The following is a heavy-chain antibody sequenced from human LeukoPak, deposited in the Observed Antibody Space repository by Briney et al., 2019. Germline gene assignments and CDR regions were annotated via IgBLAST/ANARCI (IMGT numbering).Heavy chain of an antibody. Sequence: GGSLRLSCAASGFTFSSYWMHWVRQAPGKGLVWVSRINSDGSSTSYADSVKGRFTISRDNAKNTLYLEMNSLTPEDTAVYYCARTGYCSSASCYTASRPYYYYYMDVWGKGTTVTVSS. CDR1: GFTFSSYW. V-gene: IGHV3-74*01. J-gene: IGHJ6*03. CDR2: INSDGSST. D-gene: IGHD2-2*02. CDR3: ARTGYCSSASCYTASRPYYYYYMDV.